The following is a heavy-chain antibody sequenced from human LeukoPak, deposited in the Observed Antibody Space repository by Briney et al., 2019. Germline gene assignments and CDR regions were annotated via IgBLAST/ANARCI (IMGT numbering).Heavy chain of an antibody. J-gene: IGHJ2*01. D-gene: IGHD2-21*02. V-gene: IGHV1-2*02. CDR3: ARDRVVVTTTTPPYCYFDL. CDR1: GYTFTGYY. Sequence: ASVKVSCKASGYTFTGYYMHWVRQAPGQGLEWMGWINPNSGDTNYAQQFQGRVTMTRDTSISTAYMELSRLRSDDTAVYYCARDRVVVTTTTPPYCYFDLWGRGTLVTVSS. CDR2: INPNSGDT.